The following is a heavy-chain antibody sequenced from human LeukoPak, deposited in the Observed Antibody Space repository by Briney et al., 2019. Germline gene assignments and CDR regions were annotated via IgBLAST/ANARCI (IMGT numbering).Heavy chain of an antibody. D-gene: IGHD3-10*01. J-gene: IGHJ4*02. V-gene: IGHV3-7*01. CDR2: IKEDGSDK. CDR3: ARDFGSLEDYFDY. Sequence: ETLSLTCTVSGGSISSGGYYWSWIRQAPGKGLEWVASIKEDGSDKYYVDSVKGRFTISRDNAKNSLSLQMKSLRADDTAVYYCARDFGSLEDYFDYWGLGTLVTVSS. CDR1: GGSISSGGYY.